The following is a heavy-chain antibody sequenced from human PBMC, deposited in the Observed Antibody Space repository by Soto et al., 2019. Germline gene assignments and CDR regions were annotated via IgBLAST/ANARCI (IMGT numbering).Heavy chain of an antibody. D-gene: IGHD3-22*01. CDR1: GYSFAGYW. CDR2: MDPSDSQT. CDR3: ARQIYDSDTGPNFQYYFDS. Sequence: GESLKISCKGSGYSFAGYWITWVRQKPGKGLEGMGRMDPSDSQTYYSPSFRGHVTISVTKSITTVFLQWSSLRASDTAMYYCARQIYDSDTGPNFQYYFDSWGQGTPVTVSS. V-gene: IGHV5-10-1*01. J-gene: IGHJ4*02.